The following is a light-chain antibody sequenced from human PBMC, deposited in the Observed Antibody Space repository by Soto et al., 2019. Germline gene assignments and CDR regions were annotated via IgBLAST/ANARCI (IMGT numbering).Light chain of an antibody. J-gene: IGLJ2*01. V-gene: IGLV6-57*02. CDR2: EYN. Sequence: NFMLTQPHSVSGSPGKTVTISCSGSGGSIASNYVQWYRQRPGGAPATIIYEYNQRPSGVPDRFSGSIDTSSNSASLTISGLKTADEANYYCQSTDKDDRVVFGGGTQLTVL. CDR1: GGSIASNY. CDR3: QSTDKDDRVV.